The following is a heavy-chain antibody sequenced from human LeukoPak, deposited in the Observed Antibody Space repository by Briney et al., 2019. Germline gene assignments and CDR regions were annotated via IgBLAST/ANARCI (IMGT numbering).Heavy chain of an antibody. CDR2: ISGSVSST. CDR1: GFTFSSYA. CDR3: AKDVPTPLDSSGYYSHWYFDL. Sequence: AQSLTLSCAVSGFTFSSYAIGWVRQAQGNVREWDSAISGSVSSTYYTDSVKDRLTISTDNSKNTLCLQMNSLRAEHTAVYYCAKDVPTPLDSSGYYSHWYFDLWGRGTLVTVSS. J-gene: IGHJ2*01. V-gene: IGHV3-23*01. D-gene: IGHD3-22*01.